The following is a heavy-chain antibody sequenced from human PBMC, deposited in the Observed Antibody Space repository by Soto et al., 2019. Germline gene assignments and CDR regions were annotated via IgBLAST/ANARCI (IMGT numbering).Heavy chain of an antibody. CDR1: GYTFTSYG. J-gene: IGHJ6*02. CDR2: ISAYNGNT. D-gene: IGHD3-3*01. CDR3: ARYRYAVLRFLEWFLYERDYYYGMDV. V-gene: IGHV1-18*01. Sequence: QVQLVQSGAEVKKPGASVKGSCKASGYTFTSYGISWVRQAPGQGLEWMGWISAYNGNTNYAQKLQGSVTMTTDTSTSTAYMELRSLRSDDTAVYYCARYRYAVLRFLEWFLYERDYYYGMDVWGQGTTVTVSS.